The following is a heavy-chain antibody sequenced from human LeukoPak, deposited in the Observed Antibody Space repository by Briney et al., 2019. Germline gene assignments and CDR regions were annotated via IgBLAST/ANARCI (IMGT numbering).Heavy chain of an antibody. CDR1: GFTFSSYG. V-gene: IGHV3-30*02. D-gene: IGHD3-10*01. J-gene: IGHJ4*02. CDR2: IRYGGSKK. Sequence: GGSLRLSCAASGFTFSSYGMHWVRQAPGKGLEWVAFIRYGGSKKFYADSVKGRFTISRDNSKNTLYLQMNSLRTEDTAVYYCAKDLYGSGSYEIRLFDYWGQGTLVTVSS. CDR3: AKDLYGSGSYEIRLFDY.